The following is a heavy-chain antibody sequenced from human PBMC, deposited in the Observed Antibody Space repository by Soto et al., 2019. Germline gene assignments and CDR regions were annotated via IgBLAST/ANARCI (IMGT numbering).Heavy chain of an antibody. CDR3: ARKYSSSWTHQDSNWFDP. CDR2: INHSGST. Sequence: PSETLSLTCAVYGGSFSGYYWSWIRQPPGKGLEWIGEINHSGSTNYNPSLKSRVTISVDTSKNQFSLKLSSVTAADTAVYYCARKYSSSWTHQDSNWFDPWGQGTLVTVSS. J-gene: IGHJ5*02. D-gene: IGHD6-13*01. CDR1: GGSFSGYY. V-gene: IGHV4-34*01.